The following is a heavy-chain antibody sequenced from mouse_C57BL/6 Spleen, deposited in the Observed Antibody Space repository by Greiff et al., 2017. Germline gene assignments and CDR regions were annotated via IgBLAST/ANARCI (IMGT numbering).Heavy chain of an antibody. D-gene: IGHD1-1*01. CDR3: AGPLRPGYFDV. V-gene: IGHV1-42*01. CDR1: GYSFTGYY. CDR2: INPSTGGT. J-gene: IGHJ1*03. Sequence: EVKLQESGPELVKPGASVKISCKASGYSFTGYYMNWVKQSPEKSLEWIGEINPSTGGTTYNQKFKAKATLTVDKSSSTAYMQLKSLTSEDSAVYYCAGPLRPGYFDVWGTGTTVTVSS.